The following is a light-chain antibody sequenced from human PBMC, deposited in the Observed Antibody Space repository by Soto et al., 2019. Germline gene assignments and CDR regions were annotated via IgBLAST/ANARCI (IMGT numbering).Light chain of an antibody. Sequence: DIQMTQSPSTLSGSVGDRVTITCRASQTISSWLAWYQQKPGKAPKLLIYKASTLKSGVPSRFSGSGSGTDFTLTISCLQSEDFATYYCQQYYSYPPGLTFGGGTKVDI. CDR2: KAS. V-gene: IGKV1-5*03. CDR1: QTISSW. CDR3: QQYYSYPPGLT. J-gene: IGKJ4*01.